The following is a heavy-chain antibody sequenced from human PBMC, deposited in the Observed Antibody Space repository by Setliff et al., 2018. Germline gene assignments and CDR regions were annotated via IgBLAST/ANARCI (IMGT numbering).Heavy chain of an antibody. Sequence: SETLSLTCTVSGGSISRSSYNWGWIRQPPGKGLEWIGSIYYSGSTYYNPSLKSRVTISVDTSKNQFSLKLSSVTAADTAVYYCARDWGSSGWYFDYWGQGTLVTVSS. CDR3: ARDWGSSGWYFDY. J-gene: IGHJ4*02. CDR1: GGSISRSSYN. V-gene: IGHV4-39*02. CDR2: IYYSGST. D-gene: IGHD6-19*01.